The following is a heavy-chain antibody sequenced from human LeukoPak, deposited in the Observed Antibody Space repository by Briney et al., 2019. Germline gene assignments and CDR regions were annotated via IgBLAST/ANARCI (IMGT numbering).Heavy chain of an antibody. Sequence: SETLSLTCTVSGGSISSSSYYWGWIRQPPGTGLEWIGSIYYSGSTYYNPSLKSRVTISVDTSKNQFSLKLSSVTAADTAVYYCARQGDFWSGYYFGYWGQGTLVTVSS. D-gene: IGHD3-3*01. V-gene: IGHV4-39*01. CDR2: IYYSGST. J-gene: IGHJ4*02. CDR1: GGSISSSSYY. CDR3: ARQGDFWSGYYFGY.